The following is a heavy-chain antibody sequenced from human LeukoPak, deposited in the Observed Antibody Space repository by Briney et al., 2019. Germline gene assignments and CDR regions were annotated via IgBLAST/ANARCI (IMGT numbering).Heavy chain of an antibody. D-gene: IGHD4-17*01. CDR2: ISYDGSNK. Sequence: PGGSLRLSCAASGFTFSSYGIHWVRQAPGKGLEWVAVISYDGSNKYYADSVKGRFTISRDNSKNTLHLQMNSLRDEDTAVYYCVRVNDYGDRNLYYFGYWGQGTLVTVSS. J-gene: IGHJ4*02. CDR1: GFTFSSYG. CDR3: VRVNDYGDRNLYYFGY. V-gene: IGHV3-30*03.